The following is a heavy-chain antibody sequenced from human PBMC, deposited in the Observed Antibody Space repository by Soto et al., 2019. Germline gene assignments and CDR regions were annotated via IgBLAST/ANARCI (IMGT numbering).Heavy chain of an antibody. Sequence: PGWSLRLSCAASGFTFRSFTMNWVRQAPGKGLEWVSTISSNSAYIYYTDALRGRFTIPRDNAKNSLHLQMNSLRAEDTAVYYCTRDASRDSSARGWFDPWGPGTLVTVSS. CDR3: TRDASRDSSARGWFDP. CDR2: ISSNSAYI. CDR1: GFTFRSFT. D-gene: IGHD6-13*01. V-gene: IGHV3-21*01. J-gene: IGHJ5*02.